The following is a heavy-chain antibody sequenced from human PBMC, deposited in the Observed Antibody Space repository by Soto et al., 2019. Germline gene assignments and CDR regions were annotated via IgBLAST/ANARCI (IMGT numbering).Heavy chain of an antibody. Sequence: SETLSLTCAVSGGSISSSNWWSWVRQPPGKGLEWIGEIYHSGSTNYNPSLKSRVTISVDKSKNQFSLKLSSVTAADTAVYYCARDLVGRAAPFDYWGQGTLVTVSS. J-gene: IGHJ4*02. V-gene: IGHV4-4*02. CDR2: IYHSGST. D-gene: IGHD6-13*01. CDR3: ARDLVGRAAPFDY. CDR1: GGSISSSNW.